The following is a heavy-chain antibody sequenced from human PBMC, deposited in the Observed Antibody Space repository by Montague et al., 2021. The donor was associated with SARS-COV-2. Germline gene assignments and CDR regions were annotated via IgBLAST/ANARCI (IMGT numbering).Heavy chain of an antibody. CDR1: GDSISRSHYF. V-gene: IGHV4-39*02. Sequence: SETLSLTCSVSGDSISRSHYFWAWIRQPPGMGLEWIGSIYFTGKTYYHPSFKSRVTISIDTSKNHFSLRLSSVTAADSAVFYCARWGLNNAFDIWGLGTMITISS. J-gene: IGHJ3*02. CDR3: ARWGLNNAFDI. CDR2: IYFTGKT. D-gene: IGHD1/OR15-1a*01.